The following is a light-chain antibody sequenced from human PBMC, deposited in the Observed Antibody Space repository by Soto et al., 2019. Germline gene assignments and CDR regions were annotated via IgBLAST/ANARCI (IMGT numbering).Light chain of an antibody. Sequence: DIQMTQSPSSLSAAVGDRVTITCRASQSISSYLNWYQQKQGKAPNLLIYAASSLQSGVPSRFSGSGSGTEFTLTISSLQPEDFANSYCQQSYSTPPAFGGGTKVAIK. CDR1: QSISSY. CDR3: QQSYSTPPA. V-gene: IGKV1-39*01. CDR2: AAS. J-gene: IGKJ4*01.